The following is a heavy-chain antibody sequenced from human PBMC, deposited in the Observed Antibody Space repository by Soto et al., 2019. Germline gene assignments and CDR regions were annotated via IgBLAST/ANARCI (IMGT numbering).Heavy chain of an antibody. J-gene: IGHJ3*02. D-gene: IGHD3-16*02. CDR2: IYHSGST. CDR3: ARSKQGTFGGVIVMSNAFDI. CDR1: SGSISSSNW. Sequence: QVQLQESGPGLVKPSGTLSLTCAVSSGSISSSNWWSWVRQPPGKGLEWIGEIYHSGSTNYNPSLKSRVTISVDKSKNQFSLKLSSVTAADTAVYYCARSKQGTFGGVIVMSNAFDIWGQGTMVTVSS. V-gene: IGHV4-4*02.